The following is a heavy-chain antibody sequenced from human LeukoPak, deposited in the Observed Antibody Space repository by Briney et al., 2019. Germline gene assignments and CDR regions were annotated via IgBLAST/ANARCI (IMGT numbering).Heavy chain of an antibody. CDR3: AKFSRPRGYCSGGSCPNIDY. D-gene: IGHD2-15*01. V-gene: IGHV3-23*01. CDR2: ISGSGGST. J-gene: IGHJ4*02. CDR1: GFTFSSYA. Sequence: GGSLRLSCAASGFTFSSYALSWVRQAPGKGLEWVSAISGSGGSTYYADSVKGRFTISRDNSKNTLYLQMNSLGAEDTAVYYCAKFSRPRGYCSGGSCPNIDYWGQGTLVTVSS.